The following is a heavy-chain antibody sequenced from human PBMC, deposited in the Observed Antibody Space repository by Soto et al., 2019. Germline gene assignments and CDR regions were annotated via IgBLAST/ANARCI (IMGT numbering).Heavy chain of an antibody. CDR1: CGSISSGGYY. CDR3: ARGGYYYENSGQNAYDY. D-gene: IGHD3-22*01. Sequence: SHTLSVSCTVSCGSISSGGYYWSWFRQDPGKGLEWIGYIYYGGSTYYNPSLKSRATISGDTSKNQFSLKLSSVTAADPPVYYCARGGYYYENSGQNAYDYCGPGILVTVS. V-gene: IGHV4-31*03. CDR2: IYYGGST. J-gene: IGHJ4*01.